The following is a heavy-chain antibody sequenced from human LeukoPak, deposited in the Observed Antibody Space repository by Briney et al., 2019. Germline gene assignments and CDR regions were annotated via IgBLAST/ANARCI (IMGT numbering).Heavy chain of an antibody. V-gene: IGHV3-11*01. J-gene: IGHJ4*02. CDR1: GFTFTDYY. Sequence: PGGSLRLSCATSGFTFTDYYMSWVRQAPGKGLEWASYISNTGRTTYDAESVKGRFTISRDNARKSVYLQMNGLRAEDTAMYYCVKDFDGSGPGHWGQGTLVTVSS. D-gene: IGHD4-23*01. CDR2: ISNTGRTT. CDR3: VKDFDGSGPGH.